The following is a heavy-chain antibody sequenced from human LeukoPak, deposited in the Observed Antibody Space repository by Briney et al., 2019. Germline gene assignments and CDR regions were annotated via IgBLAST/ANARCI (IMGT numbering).Heavy chain of an antibody. D-gene: IGHD1-7*01. CDR3: ATVEGNYVH. J-gene: IGHJ1*01. CDR1: GFTFSDHY. CDR2: ARNKPKGYTT. Sequence: PGGSLRLSCEVFGFTFSDHYMDWVRQAPGKGLEWVGRARNKPKGYTTVYAAFVKGRFTIPRDDSKDSLYLQMNSLKPGDTAVYYCATVEGNYVHWGQGTLVTVSS. V-gene: IGHV3-72*01.